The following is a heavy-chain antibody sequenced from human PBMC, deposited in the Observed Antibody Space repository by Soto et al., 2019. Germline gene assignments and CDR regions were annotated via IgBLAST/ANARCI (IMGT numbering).Heavy chain of an antibody. CDR2: IIPIFGTA. Sequence: SVKVSCKASGGTFSSYAISWVRQAPGQGLEWMGGIIPIFGTANYAQKFQGRVTITADESTSTAYMELSSLRSEDTAVYYCARGPQYSSGSMVLGYWGQGTLVTVSS. CDR1: GGTFSSYA. CDR3: ARGPQYSSGSMVLGY. V-gene: IGHV1-69*13. J-gene: IGHJ4*02. D-gene: IGHD6-19*01.